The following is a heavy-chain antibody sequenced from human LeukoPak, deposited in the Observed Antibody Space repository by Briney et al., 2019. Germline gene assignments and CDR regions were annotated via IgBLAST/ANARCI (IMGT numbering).Heavy chain of an antibody. J-gene: IGHJ4*02. Sequence: GGSLTLSCAATGFTFSDYWMSWVRPPPGKGREWVANINQDGSENYYVDSVKGRSTIYRENAKNSVNVQINNLRADHTAVHDCPQPAISSRGWYYDYWGQGTLVTVSS. CDR1: GFTFSDYW. CDR2: INQDGSEN. CDR3: PQPAISSRGWYYDY. D-gene: IGHD6-19*01. V-gene: IGHV3-7*03.